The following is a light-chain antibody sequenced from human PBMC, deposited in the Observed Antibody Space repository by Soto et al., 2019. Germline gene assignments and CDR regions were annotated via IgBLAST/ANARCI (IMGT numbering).Light chain of an antibody. CDR3: QQYNDSFPYT. J-gene: IGKJ2*01. Sequence: IQMTQSPSTLSACVGDRVTINCRASQSISRWLAWYQQKPGTVPKLLIYEASTLESGVPSRFSGSRSGTEFTLTVSSLQPDDFATYYCQQYNDSFPYTFGQGTKLAIQ. V-gene: IGKV1-5*03. CDR2: EAS. CDR1: QSISRW.